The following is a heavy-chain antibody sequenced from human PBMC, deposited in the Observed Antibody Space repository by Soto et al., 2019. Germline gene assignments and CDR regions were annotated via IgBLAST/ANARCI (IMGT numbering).Heavy chain of an antibody. V-gene: IGHV3-30*18. CDR3: AKDLGPYCTNGVCYTAGGYYYYGMDV. J-gene: IGHJ6*02. Sequence: SLRLSCAASGFTFSSYGMHWVRQAPGKGLEWVAVISYDGSNKYYADSVKGRFTISRDNSKNTLYLQMNSLRAEDTAVYYCAKDLGPYCTNGVCYTAGGYYYYGMDVWGQGTTVTVSS. CDR2: ISYDGSNK. D-gene: IGHD2-8*01. CDR1: GFTFSSYG.